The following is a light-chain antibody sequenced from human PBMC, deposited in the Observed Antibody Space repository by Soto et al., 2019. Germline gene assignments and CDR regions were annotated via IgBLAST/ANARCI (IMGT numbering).Light chain of an antibody. CDR3: QQYNNWWT. Sequence: LVMTQSPATLSVSPGERATLSCRTSQTVSSSLAWYQQKPGQAPRLLISGASTRATGIPARFSGSGSGTEFTLTISSLQSEDFAVYYCQQYNNWWTFGQGTKV. CDR2: GAS. V-gene: IGKV3-15*01. CDR1: QTVSSS. J-gene: IGKJ1*01.